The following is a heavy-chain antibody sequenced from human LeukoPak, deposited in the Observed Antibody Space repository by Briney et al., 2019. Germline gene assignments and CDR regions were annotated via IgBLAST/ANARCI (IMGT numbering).Heavy chain of an antibody. CDR1: GFTFSSYS. D-gene: IGHD5-12*01. J-gene: IGHJ4*02. CDR3: ARGPSGYHNT. Sequence: PGGSLRLPCAASGFTFSSYSMNWVRQAPGKGLEWASSISSSSSYIYYADSVKGRFTISRDNAKKSLYLQMNSLRAEDTAVYYCARGPSGYHNTGGQGTLVTVSS. V-gene: IGHV3-21*01. CDR2: ISSSSSYI.